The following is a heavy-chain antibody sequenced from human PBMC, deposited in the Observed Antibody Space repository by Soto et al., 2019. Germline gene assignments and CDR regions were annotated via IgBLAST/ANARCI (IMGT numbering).Heavy chain of an antibody. V-gene: IGHV4-61*01. D-gene: IGHD1-26*01. CDR3: TRAPVSGSYCFDF. Sequence: SETLSLTCTVSGGSVSSGNYYWSRIRQPPGKGLEWIGYIFHTGTTNYNPSLKSRVAISLDTSMNQFSLKLSSVTAADTAVYYCTRAPVSGSYCFDFWGQGTPVTVSS. CDR2: IFHTGTT. CDR1: GGSVSSGNYY. J-gene: IGHJ4*02.